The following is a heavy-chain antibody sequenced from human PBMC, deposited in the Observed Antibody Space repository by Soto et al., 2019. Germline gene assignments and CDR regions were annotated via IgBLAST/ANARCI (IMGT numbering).Heavy chain of an antibody. CDR2: FDPEDGET. Sequence: QVQLVQSGAEVKKPGASVKVSCKVSGYTLTDLSMQWVRQAPGNGLEWMGGFDPEDGETIYAQKFQGRVTMTEDTATDTAYMELSSLRSEDTAVYYCATHRSGRFLEWLPAGSLGYWGQGTLVTVSS. J-gene: IGHJ4*02. D-gene: IGHD3-3*01. CDR1: GYTLTDLS. CDR3: ATHRSGRFLEWLPAGSLGY. V-gene: IGHV1-24*01.